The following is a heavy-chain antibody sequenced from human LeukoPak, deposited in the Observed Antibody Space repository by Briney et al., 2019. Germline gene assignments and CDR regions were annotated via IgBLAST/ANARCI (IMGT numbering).Heavy chain of an antibody. CDR2: IYSGGST. D-gene: IGHD3-22*01. V-gene: IGHV3-66*01. CDR1: GFTVSSNY. J-gene: IGHJ3*02. Sequence: PGGSLRLSCAASGFTVSSNYMSWVRQAPGKGLEWVSVIYSGGSTYYADSVKGRFTISRDNSKNTLYLQMNSLRAEDTAVYYCARDRGPPSYDSSRRVAFDIWGQGTMVTVSS. CDR3: ARDRGPPSYDSSRRVAFDI.